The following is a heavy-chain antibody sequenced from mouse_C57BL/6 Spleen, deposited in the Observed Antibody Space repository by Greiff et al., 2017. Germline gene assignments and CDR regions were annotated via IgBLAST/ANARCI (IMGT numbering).Heavy chain of an antibody. D-gene: IGHD1-1*01. J-gene: IGHJ1*03. CDR2: ISSGSSTS. V-gene: IGHV5-17*01. CDR3: ARQNYYGSNPYWYFGV. Sequence: EVKLMESGGGLVKPGGSLKLSCAASGFTFSDYGMHWVRQAPEKGLEWVAYISSGSSTSYYADTVKGRFTISIDNAKNTLFLQMTSRRSEDSAIYCCARQNYYGSNPYWYFGVWGTGTTVTVST. CDR1: GFTFSDYG.